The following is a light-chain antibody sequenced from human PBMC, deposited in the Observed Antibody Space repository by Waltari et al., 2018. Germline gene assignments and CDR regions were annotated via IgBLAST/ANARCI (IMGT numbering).Light chain of an antibody. V-gene: IGLV1-44*01. CDR2: SNN. J-gene: IGLJ3*02. CDR3: AAWDDSLNGWV. CDR1: SFNIGTNS. Sequence: SVLTQPPSASGTPGQRVTISCFGSSFNIGTNSVNWYQQLPGTAPNPLIYSNNQRPSGVPVRFSGSKSGTSASRAISGRQSEDEADYYCAAWDDSLNGWVFGGGTKLTVL.